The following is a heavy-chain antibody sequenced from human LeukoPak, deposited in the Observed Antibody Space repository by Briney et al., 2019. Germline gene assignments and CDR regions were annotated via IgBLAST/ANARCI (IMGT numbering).Heavy chain of an antibody. J-gene: IGHJ4*02. CDR2: INHSGST. CDR1: GGSFSGYY. D-gene: IGHD5-18*01. V-gene: IGHV4-34*01. Sequence: PSETLSLTCAVYGGSFSGYYWSWIRQPPGKGLEWIGEINHSGSTNYDPSLKSRVTISVDTSKNQFSLKLSSVTAADTAVYYCARALTKGYSYGYVDYFDYWGQGTLVTVSS. CDR3: ARALTKGYSYGYVDYFDY.